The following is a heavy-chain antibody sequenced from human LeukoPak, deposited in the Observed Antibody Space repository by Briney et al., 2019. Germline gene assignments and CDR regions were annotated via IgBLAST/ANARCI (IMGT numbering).Heavy chain of an antibody. CDR1: GFTFSSYA. CDR2: ISGSGDT. D-gene: IGHD6-13*01. J-gene: IGHJ4*02. CDR3: ATTGYSSRNY. Sequence: GGSLRLSCAASGFTFSSYAMGWVRQAPGKGLERVSAISGSGDTYYADSVKGRFTISRDNSKNTLYLQMNSLRAEDTAVYYCATTGYSSRNYWGQGTLVTVSS. V-gene: IGHV3-23*01.